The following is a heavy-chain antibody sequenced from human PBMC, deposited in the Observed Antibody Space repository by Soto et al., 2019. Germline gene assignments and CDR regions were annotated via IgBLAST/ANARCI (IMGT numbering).Heavy chain of an antibody. CDR3: ARAEVGSGAFDY. CDR2: IYSGGST. Sequence: LRLSCAASGFTVSSNYMSWVRQAPGKGLEWVSVIYSGGSTYYADSVKGRFAISRDSSKNTLYLQMNSLRAEDTAVYYCARAEVGSGAFDYWGQGTLVTVSS. CDR1: GFTVSSNY. J-gene: IGHJ4*02. D-gene: IGHD1-26*01. V-gene: IGHV3-53*01.